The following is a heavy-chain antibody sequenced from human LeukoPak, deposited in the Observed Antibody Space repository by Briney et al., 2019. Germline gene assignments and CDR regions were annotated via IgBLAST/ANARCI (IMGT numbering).Heavy chain of an antibody. V-gene: IGHV4-59*01. CDR3: ARTEYLSGWFDP. D-gene: IGHD2/OR15-2a*01. J-gene: IGHJ5*02. CDR1: GGSISSYY. Sequence: SETLSLTCTVSGGSISSYYWSWIRQPPGKGLEWIGYIYYSGSTNYNPSLKSRVTISVDTSKNQFSLKLSSVTAADTAVYYCARTEYLSGWFDPWGQRTLVTVSS. CDR2: IYYSGST.